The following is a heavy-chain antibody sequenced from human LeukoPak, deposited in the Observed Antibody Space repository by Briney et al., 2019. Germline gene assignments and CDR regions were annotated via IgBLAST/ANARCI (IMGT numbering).Heavy chain of an antibody. J-gene: IGHJ6*02. V-gene: IGHV5-10-1*01. CDR3: ARLTYSGSYWNYYYYYGMDV. CDR1: GYSFTTYW. CDR2: IDPSDSYT. D-gene: IGHD1-26*01. Sequence: LGESLRISCKGSGYSFTTYWITWVRQMPGKGLEWMGRIDPSDSYTNYSPSFQGHFTISADKSISTAYLQWSSLKASDTAMYYCARLTYSGSYWNYYYYYGMDVWGQGTTVTVSS.